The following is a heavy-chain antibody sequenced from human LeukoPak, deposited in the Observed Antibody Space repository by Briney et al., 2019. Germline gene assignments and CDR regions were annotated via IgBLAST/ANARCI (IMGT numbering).Heavy chain of an antibody. CDR1: GGSISSYY. CDR2: IYYSGST. Sequence: SETLSLTCTVSGGSISSYYWSWIRQPPGKGLEWIGYIYYSGSTNHNPSLKSRVTISVDTSKNQFSLKLSSVTAADTAVYYCARGPHDFDYWGQGTLVTVSS. CDR3: ARGPHDFDY. J-gene: IGHJ4*02. V-gene: IGHV4-59*01.